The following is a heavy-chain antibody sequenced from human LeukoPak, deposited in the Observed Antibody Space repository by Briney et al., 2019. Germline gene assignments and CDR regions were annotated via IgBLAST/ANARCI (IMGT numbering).Heavy chain of an antibody. D-gene: IGHD3-22*01. J-gene: IGHJ4*02. CDR3: TTDRLYYYDSSGYTH. Sequence: GGSLRLSCAASGFTFTSYSMNWVSQAPGKGLEWVGRIKSKTDGGTTDYAAPVKGRFTISRDDSKNTLYLQMNSLKTEDTAVYYCTTDRLYYYDSSGYTHWGQGTLVTVSS. CDR1: GFTFTSYS. V-gene: IGHV3-15*01. CDR2: IKSKTDGGTT.